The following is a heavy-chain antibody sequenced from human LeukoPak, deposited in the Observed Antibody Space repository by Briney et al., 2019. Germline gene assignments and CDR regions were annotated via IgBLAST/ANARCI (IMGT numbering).Heavy chain of an antibody. Sequence: SETLSLTCTVSGGSISSSSYYWGWIRQPPGKGLEWIGRIDTSGNTNYKPSLKSRVTMSVDTSKNQFSLKLSSVTAADTAVYYCASVSSSWYQDWYFDLWGRGTLVTVSS. CDR1: GGSISSSSYY. CDR3: ASVSSSWYQDWYFDL. CDR2: IDTSGNT. J-gene: IGHJ2*01. V-gene: IGHV4-61*05. D-gene: IGHD6-13*01.